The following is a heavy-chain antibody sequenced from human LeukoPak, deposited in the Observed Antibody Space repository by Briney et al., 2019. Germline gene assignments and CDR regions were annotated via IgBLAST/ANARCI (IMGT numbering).Heavy chain of an antibody. CDR1: GGSISSSSYY. Sequence: PSETLSLTCTVSGGSISSSSYYWGWIRQPPGKGLEWIGSIYYSGSTYYNPSLKSRVTISVDTSKNQFSLKLSSVTAADTAVYYCARQEFGELFGYFGYWGQGTLVTVSS. J-gene: IGHJ4*02. D-gene: IGHD3-10*01. CDR2: IYYSGST. CDR3: ARQEFGELFGYFGY. V-gene: IGHV4-39*01.